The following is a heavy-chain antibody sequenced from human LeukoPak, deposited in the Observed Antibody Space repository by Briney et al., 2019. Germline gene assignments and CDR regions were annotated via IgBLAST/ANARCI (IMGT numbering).Heavy chain of an antibody. CDR2: IYHSGST. CDR3: ARRGKAQDIVVVPAVYYFDY. V-gene: IGHV4-38-2*01. CDR1: GYSISSGYY. J-gene: IGHJ4*02. Sequence: SETLSLTCAVSGYSISSGYYWGWIRQPPGKGLEWIGSIYHSGSTYYNPSLKSRVTISVDTSENQFSLKLSSVTAADTAVYYCARRGKAQDIVVVPAVYYFDYWGQGTLVTVSS. D-gene: IGHD2-2*01.